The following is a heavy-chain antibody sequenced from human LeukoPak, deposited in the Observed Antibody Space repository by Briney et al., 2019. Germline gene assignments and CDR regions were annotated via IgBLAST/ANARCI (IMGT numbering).Heavy chain of an antibody. D-gene: IGHD4-17*01. V-gene: IGHV3-9*03. CDR2: ISWNSGSI. CDR3: AKATNYGDYVPTFDY. Sequence: PGGSRRLSCAASGFTFDDYAMHWVRHAPGKGLEWVSGISWNSGSIVYADSVKGRFTISRDNAKNSLYLQMNSLRAEDMALYYCAKATNYGDYVPTFDYWGQGTLVTVSS. CDR1: GFTFDDYA. J-gene: IGHJ4*02.